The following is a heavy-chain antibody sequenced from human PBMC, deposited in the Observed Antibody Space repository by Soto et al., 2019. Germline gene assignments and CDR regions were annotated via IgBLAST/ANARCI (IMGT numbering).Heavy chain of an antibody. D-gene: IGHD6-19*01. CDR3: ARKGPQWLVRGYYYGMDV. CDR2: ISGSSSYI. CDR1: GFTFSSYS. J-gene: IGHJ6*02. Sequence: GSLRLSCAASGFTFSSYSMNWVRQAPGKGLEWVSSISGSSSYIYYADSVKGRFTISRDNAKNSLYLQMNSLRAEDTAVYYCARKGPQWLVRGYYYGMDVWGQGTTVTVSS. V-gene: IGHV3-21*01.